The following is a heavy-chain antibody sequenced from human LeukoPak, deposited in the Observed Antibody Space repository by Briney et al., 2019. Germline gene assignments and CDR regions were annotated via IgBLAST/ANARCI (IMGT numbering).Heavy chain of an antibody. CDR1: GFTFSSYG. V-gene: IGHV3-30*02. CDR3: ARSAMVREPNFDY. Sequence: GGSLRLSCAASGFTFSSYGMHWVRQAPGKGLEWVAFIRYDGSNKKYADSVKGRFTISRDNSKNTLYLQMGSLRAEDMAVYYCARSAMVREPNFDYWGQGTLVTVSS. CDR2: IRYDGSNK. J-gene: IGHJ4*02. D-gene: IGHD3-10*01.